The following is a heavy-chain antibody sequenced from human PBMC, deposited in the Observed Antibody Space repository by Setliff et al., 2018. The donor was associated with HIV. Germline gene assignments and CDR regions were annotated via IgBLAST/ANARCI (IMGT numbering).Heavy chain of an antibody. Sequence: ASVKVSCKASGYTFISYFIHWVRQAPGQGLAWMAIINPSGGSTSYAQKFKGRVTVTRDTSISTASMEVSRLRSDDTAVYYCARDHCSSSGCYEYSYYGMDVWGQGTTVTVSS. V-gene: IGHV1-46*01. CDR2: INPSGGST. J-gene: IGHJ6*02. D-gene: IGHD2-2*01. CDR1: GYTFISYF. CDR3: ARDHCSSSGCYEYSYYGMDV.